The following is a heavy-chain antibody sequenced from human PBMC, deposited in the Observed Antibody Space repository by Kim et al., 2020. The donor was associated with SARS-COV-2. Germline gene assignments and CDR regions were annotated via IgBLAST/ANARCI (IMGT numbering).Heavy chain of an antibody. CDR3: ARGRSPLFDY. J-gene: IGHJ4*02. V-gene: IGHV1-3*01. CDR1: GYSFTKYS. CDR2: INAASGNT. Sequence: ASVKVSCKASGYSFTKYSIHWLLQAPGQRPEWLGWINAASGNTRYSQTFQDRVTITRDTSATTVYMELTSLRSEDTGVYFCARGRSPLFDYWGQGTLVTVSS.